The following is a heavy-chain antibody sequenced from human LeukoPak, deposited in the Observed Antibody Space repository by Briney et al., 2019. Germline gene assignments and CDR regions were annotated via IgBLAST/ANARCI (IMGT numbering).Heavy chain of an antibody. J-gene: IGHJ6*03. Sequence: SETLSLTCSVSGGSISSYYWSWIRQPAGKGLEWVGRIYTSGSANYNPSLNNRVTISVDTSKNQFSLKLSSVTAADTAVYYCARLTPGVVPAALALYYYYYMDVWDKGTTVTVSS. CDR3: ARLTPGVVPAALALYYYYYMDV. D-gene: IGHD2-2*01. CDR2: IYTSGSA. V-gene: IGHV4-4*07. CDR1: GGSISSYY.